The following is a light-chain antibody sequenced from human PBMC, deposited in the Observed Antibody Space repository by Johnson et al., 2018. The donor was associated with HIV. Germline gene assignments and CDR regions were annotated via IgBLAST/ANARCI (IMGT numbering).Light chain of an antibody. J-gene: IGLJ1*01. CDR1: TSNIGNNY. CDR3: GTWASSLSAHYV. Sequence: QSVLTQPPSVSAAPWQKVTISCSGSTSNIGNNYVSWYQHLPGTAPKLLICENNKRPSGIPDRFSGSTSGTSATLGITGLQTGDEADYYCGTWASSLSAHYVFGTGTKITVL. V-gene: IGLV1-51*02. CDR2: ENN.